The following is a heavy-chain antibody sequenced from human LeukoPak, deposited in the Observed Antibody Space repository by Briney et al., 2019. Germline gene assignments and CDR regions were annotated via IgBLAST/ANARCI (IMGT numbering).Heavy chain of an antibody. V-gene: IGHV1-69*04. CDR1: GGTFSSYA. J-gene: IGHJ4*02. CDR2: IIPIFGIA. D-gene: IGHD5-24*01. Sequence: GASVKVSCKASGGTFSSYAISWVRQAPGQGLEWMGRIIPIFGIANYAQKFQGRVTITADKSTSTAYMELSSLRSEDTAVYYCAGGPVDGYNSYLDYWGQGTLVTVSS. CDR3: AGGPVDGYNSYLDY.